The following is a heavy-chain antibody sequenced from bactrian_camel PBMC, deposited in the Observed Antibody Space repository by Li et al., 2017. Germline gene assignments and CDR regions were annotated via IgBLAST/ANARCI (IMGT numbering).Heavy chain of an antibody. V-gene: IGHV3S54*01. D-gene: IGHD1*01. CDR1: GDPVYC. Sequence: HVQLVESGGGSVQAGGSLRLSCVASGDPVYCMAWFRQAPGKQREGFAGIYTGSGNTYYADSVKGRFTISKDNAKNTLYLQMNSLKPEDTAMYYCTAERPYFNSGFCEGLGMVATDFAYWGQGTQVTVS. CDR2: IYTGSGNT. CDR3: TAERPYFNSGFCEGLGMVATDFAY. J-gene: IGHJ6*01.